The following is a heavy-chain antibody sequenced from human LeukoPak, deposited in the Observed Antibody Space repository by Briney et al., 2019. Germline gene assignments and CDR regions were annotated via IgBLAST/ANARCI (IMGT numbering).Heavy chain of an antibody. CDR3: TSRISYYY. V-gene: IGHV3-73*01. CDR1: GFTFSVSA. CDR2: IRSKAKSYVT. J-gene: IGHJ4*02. D-gene: IGHD2/OR15-2a*01. Sequence: PGGSLRLSCAASGFTFSVSAMHWVRQASGKGLEWVGRIRSKAKSYVTAYAASVKGRFTISRDDSKNTTYLQMNSLKTEDTAVYYCTSRISYYYWGQGTLVTVSS.